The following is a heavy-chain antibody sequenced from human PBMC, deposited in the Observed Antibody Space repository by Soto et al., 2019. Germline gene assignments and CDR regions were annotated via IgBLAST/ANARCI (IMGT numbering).Heavy chain of an antibody. Sequence: QVQLVESGGGVVQPGRSLRLSCAASGFTFSSYAMHWVRQAPGKGLEWVAVISYDGSSKYYADSVKGRFTISRDNSKNTLYLQMNSLRAEDTAVYYCARDTPFDYWGQGTLVTVSS. CDR1: GFTFSSYA. V-gene: IGHV3-30-3*01. CDR2: ISYDGSSK. CDR3: ARDTPFDY. J-gene: IGHJ4*02.